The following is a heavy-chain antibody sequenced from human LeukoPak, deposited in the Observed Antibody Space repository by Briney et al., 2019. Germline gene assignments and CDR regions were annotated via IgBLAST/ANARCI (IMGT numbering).Heavy chain of an antibody. V-gene: IGHV3-66*01. CDR1: GFTFSSYG. J-gene: IGHJ3*02. Sequence: GGSLRLSCAASGFTFSSYGMSWVRQAPGKGLEWVSVIYSGGSTYYADSVKGRFTISRDNSKNTLYLQMNSLRAEDTAVYYCARDRYYYDSSGSTDAFDIWGQGTMVTVSS. CDR2: IYSGGST. D-gene: IGHD3-22*01. CDR3: ARDRYYYDSSGSTDAFDI.